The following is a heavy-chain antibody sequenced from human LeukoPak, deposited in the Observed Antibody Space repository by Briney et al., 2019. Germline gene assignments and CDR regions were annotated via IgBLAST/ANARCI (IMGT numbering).Heavy chain of an antibody. J-gene: IGHJ4*02. CDR2: IRSKHCGGTT. D-gene: IGHD3-22*01. CDR3: TRDTDYYDSSGYSAKYYFDY. Sequence: GGSLRLSCTASGFTFGDYAMSWVRQAPGKGLEWVRFIRSKHCGGTTEYAASVKGRFTISRPDCKSIAYLQMNRLRTEDTAVYYCTRDTDYYDSSGYSAKYYFDYWGQGTLVTVSS. V-gene: IGHV3-49*04. CDR1: GFTFGDYA.